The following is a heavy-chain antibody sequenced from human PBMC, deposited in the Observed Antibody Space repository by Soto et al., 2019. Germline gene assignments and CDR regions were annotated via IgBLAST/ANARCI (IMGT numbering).Heavy chain of an antibody. CDR1: GFTFTNYA. CDR2: ITGGGGGRT. J-gene: IGHJ4*02. D-gene: IGHD6-13*01. CDR3: AIRLAAAGTDYFDY. Sequence: GGSLRLSCAASGFTFTNYAMNWVRQAPGKGLEWVSTITGGGGGRTNYADSVKGRFTISVDTSKNQFSLKLSSVTAADTAVYYCAIRLAAAGTDYFDYWGQGTLVTVSS. V-gene: IGHV3-23*01.